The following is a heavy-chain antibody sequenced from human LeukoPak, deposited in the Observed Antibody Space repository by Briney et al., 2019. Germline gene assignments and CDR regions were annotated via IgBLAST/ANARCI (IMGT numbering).Heavy chain of an antibody. Sequence: PGRSLRLSCAASGFTFCSYGMHWVRQAPGKGLEWVAVIWYDGSNKYYADSVKGRFTISRDNSKNTLYLQMNSLRAEDTAVYYCARDSKGYCSGGSCPEYFQHWGQGTLVTVSS. CDR2: IWYDGSNK. CDR1: GFTFCSYG. J-gene: IGHJ1*01. CDR3: ARDSKGYCSGGSCPEYFQH. V-gene: IGHV3-33*01. D-gene: IGHD2-15*01.